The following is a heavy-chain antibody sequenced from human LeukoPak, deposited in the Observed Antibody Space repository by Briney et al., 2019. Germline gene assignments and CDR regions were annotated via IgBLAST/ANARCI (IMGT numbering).Heavy chain of an antibody. V-gene: IGHV4-34*01. J-gene: IGHJ4*02. D-gene: IGHD6-6*01. CDR3: ARFPGSVRYYSDY. CDR2: INHSGST. CDR1: GGSFSGYY. Sequence: SETLSLTCAVYGGSFSGYYWSWIRQPPGKGLEWIGEINHSGSTNYNPSLKSRVTISVDTSKNQFSLKLSSVTAADTAVYYCARFPGSVRYYSDYWGQGTLVTVSS.